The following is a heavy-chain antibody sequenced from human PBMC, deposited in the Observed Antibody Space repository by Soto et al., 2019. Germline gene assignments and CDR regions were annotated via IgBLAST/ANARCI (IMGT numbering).Heavy chain of an antibody. V-gene: IGHV4-30-4*01. CDR1: GGSISSGDYY. D-gene: IGHD5-18*01. CDR3: AAGKGGYSYGYFDY. CDR2: IYYSGST. Sequence: SETLSLTCTVSGGSISSGDYYWSWIRQPPGKGLEWIGYIYYSGSTYYNPSLKSRVTISVDTSKNQFSLKLSSVTAADTAVYYCAAGKGGYSYGYFDYWGQGTLVTVS. J-gene: IGHJ4*02.